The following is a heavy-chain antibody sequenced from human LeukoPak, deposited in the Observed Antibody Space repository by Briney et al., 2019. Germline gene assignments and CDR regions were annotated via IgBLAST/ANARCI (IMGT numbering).Heavy chain of an antibody. Sequence: SETLSLTCAVYGGSFSGYYWSWIRQPPGKGLEWIGEINHSRSSNYNPSLKSRVTISVDTSKNQFSLKMSSVTTADTAVYYYARRIYYGDNGAFDIWGQGTMVTVSS. J-gene: IGHJ3*02. CDR2: INHSRSS. CDR1: GGSFSGYY. V-gene: IGHV4-34*01. D-gene: IGHD4-17*01. CDR3: ARRIYYGDNGAFDI.